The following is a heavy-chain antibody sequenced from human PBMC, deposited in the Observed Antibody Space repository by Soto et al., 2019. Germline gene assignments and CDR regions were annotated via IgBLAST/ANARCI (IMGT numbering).Heavy chain of an antibody. Sequence: PGGSLRLSCAASGFTFSSYGMHWVRQAPGKGLEWVAVIWYDGSNKYYADSEKGRFTISRDNSKNTLYLQMNSLRAEDTAVFYCARDPACTNGVCYTYYFDYWGQGTLVTVSS. V-gene: IGHV3-33*01. D-gene: IGHD2-8*01. CDR2: IWYDGSNK. CDR3: ARDPACTNGVCYTYYFDY. CDR1: GFTFSSYG. J-gene: IGHJ4*02.